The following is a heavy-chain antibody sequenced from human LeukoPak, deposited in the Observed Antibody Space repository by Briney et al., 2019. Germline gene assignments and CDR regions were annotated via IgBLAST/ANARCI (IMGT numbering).Heavy chain of an antibody. J-gene: IGHJ4*02. D-gene: IGHD2-2*01. CDR2: ISGSDGST. CDR3: AKVETSGGANCYALDY. Sequence: PGGSLRLSCAASGFTFSSYAMTWVRQAPDKGLEWVSAISGSDGSTYYADSVKGRFTISRDDSQNTLYLILNSLSAEDTAVYYCAKVETSGGANCYALDYWGQGTLVTVSS. CDR1: GFTFSSYA. V-gene: IGHV3-23*01.